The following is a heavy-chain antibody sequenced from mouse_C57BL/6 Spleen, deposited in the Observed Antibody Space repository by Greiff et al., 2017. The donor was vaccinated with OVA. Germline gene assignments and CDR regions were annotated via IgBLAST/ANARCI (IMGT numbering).Heavy chain of an antibody. CDR3: AIYYGSSFDY. V-gene: IGHV5-17*01. CDR2: ISSGSSTI. Sequence: EVKLQESGGGLVKPGGSLKLSCAASGFTFSDYGMHWVRQAPEKGLEWVAYISSGSSTIYYADTVKGRFTISRDNAKNTLFLQMTSLRSEDTAMYYCAIYYGSSFDYWGQGTTLTVSS. J-gene: IGHJ2*01. D-gene: IGHD1-1*01. CDR1: GFTFSDYG.